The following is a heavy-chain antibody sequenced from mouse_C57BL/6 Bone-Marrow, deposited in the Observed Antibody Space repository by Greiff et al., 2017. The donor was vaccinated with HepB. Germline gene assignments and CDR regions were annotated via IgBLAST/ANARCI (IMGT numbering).Heavy chain of an antibody. D-gene: IGHD1-1*01. V-gene: IGHV1-61*01. CDR3: AITTVVYFDV. J-gene: IGHJ1*03. CDR2: IYPSDSET. CDR1: GYTFTSYW. Sequence: QVQLQHPGAELVRPGSSVKLSCKASGYTFTSYWMDWVKQRPGQGLEWIGNIYPSDSETHYNQKFKDKATLTVDKSSSTAYMQLSSLTSEDSAVYYCAITTVVYFDVWGTGTTVTVSS.